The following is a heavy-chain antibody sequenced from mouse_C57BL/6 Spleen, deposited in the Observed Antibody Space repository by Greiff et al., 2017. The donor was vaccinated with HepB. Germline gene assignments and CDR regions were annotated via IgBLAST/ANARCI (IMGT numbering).Heavy chain of an antibody. CDR1: GYTFTSYT. J-gene: IGHJ2*01. Sequence: QVQLQQSGAELARPGASVKMSCKASGYTFTSYTMHWVKQRPGQGLEWIGYIIPGSGKTKYNQKFKDKATLTADKSSSTAYMQLSSLTSEDSAVYYCARSGNREYFDYWGQGTTLTVSS. CDR2: IIPGSGKT. CDR3: ARSGNREYFDY. V-gene: IGHV1-4*01.